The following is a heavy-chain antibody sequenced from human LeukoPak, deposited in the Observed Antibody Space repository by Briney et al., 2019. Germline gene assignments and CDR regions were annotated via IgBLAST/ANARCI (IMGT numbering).Heavy chain of an antibody. CDR3: ATAVPRIWFGELFDY. J-gene: IGHJ4*02. CDR1: GYTLTELS. Sequence: ASVKVSCKVSGYTLTELSMHWVRQAPGKGLEWMGGFDPEDGETIYAQKFQGRVTMTEDISTDTAYMELSSLRSEDTAVYYCATAVPRIWFGELFDYWGQGTLVTVSS. D-gene: IGHD3-10*01. CDR2: FDPEDGET. V-gene: IGHV1-24*01.